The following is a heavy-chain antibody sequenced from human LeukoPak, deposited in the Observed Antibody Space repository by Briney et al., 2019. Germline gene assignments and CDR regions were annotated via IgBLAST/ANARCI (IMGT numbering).Heavy chain of an antibody. V-gene: IGHV3-30*02. CDR1: GFTFSSYG. CDR3: ARDGWILSYFDY. CDR2: IRYDGSNK. J-gene: IGHJ4*02. Sequence: GGSLRLSCAASGFTFSSYGMHWVRQAPGKGLEWVAFIRYDGSNKYYADSVKGRFTISRDNSKNTLYLQMNSLRAEDTAVYYCARDGWILSYFDYWGQGTLVTVSS. D-gene: IGHD5-18*01.